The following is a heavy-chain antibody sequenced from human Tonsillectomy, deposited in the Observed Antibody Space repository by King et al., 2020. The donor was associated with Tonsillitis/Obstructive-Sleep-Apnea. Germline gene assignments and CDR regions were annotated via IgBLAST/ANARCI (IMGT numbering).Heavy chain of an antibody. CDR2: IKQDGSEK. D-gene: IGHD2-15*01. CDR3: AREGGGYAMGDSDY. J-gene: IGHJ4*02. CDR1: GFTFSNYW. V-gene: IGHV3-7*01. Sequence: DVQLVESGGGLVQPGGSLRLSCAASGFTFSNYWMTCVRQAPGKGLEWVANIKQDGSEKYYVDSVKGRFTISRDNAKNSLYLQMNSLRAEDTAVYYCAREGGGYAMGDSDYWGQGTLVTVSS.